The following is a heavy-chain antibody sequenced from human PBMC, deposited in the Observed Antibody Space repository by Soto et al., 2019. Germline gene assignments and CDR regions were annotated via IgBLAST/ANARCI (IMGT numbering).Heavy chain of an antibody. J-gene: IGHJ4*02. CDR2: ISAYNGNT. V-gene: IGHV1-18*04. CDR1: GYSFTSYW. D-gene: IGHD2-15*01. CDR3: ATTPGISGCSGGSCYID. Sequence: PGESLKISCKGSGYSFTSYWISWVRQAPGQGLEWMGWISAYNGNTNYAQKLQGRVTMTTDTFTSTAYMELRSLRSDDTAVYYCATTPGISGCSGGSCYIDWGQGTLVTVSS.